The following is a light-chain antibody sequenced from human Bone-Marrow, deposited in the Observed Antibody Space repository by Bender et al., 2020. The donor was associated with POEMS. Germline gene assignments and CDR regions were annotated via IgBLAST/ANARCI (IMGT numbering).Light chain of an antibody. V-gene: IGLV2-14*02. J-gene: IGLJ3*02. Sequence: QSALTQPASVSGSPGQSITISCTGTSSDVGSYTLVSWYQQHPGKAPKLMIYEVTKRPSGVPDRFSGSKSGNTASLTVSRLQAEDEADYYCTSYSDSASANWLFGGGTKLTVL. CDR1: SSDVGSYTL. CDR3: TSYSDSASANWL. CDR2: EVT.